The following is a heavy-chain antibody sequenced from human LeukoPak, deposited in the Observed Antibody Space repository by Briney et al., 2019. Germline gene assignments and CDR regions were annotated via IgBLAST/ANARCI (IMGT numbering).Heavy chain of an antibody. CDR3: ARAMGSGSYPYYYYYGMDV. V-gene: IGHV1-18*01. CDR1: GYTFTSYG. J-gene: IGHJ6*02. CDR2: ISAYNGNT. Sequence: GASVKVSCKASGYTFTSYGISWVRQAPGQGLEWMGWISAYNGNTNYAQKLQGRVTMTTDTSTSTAYMELRSLRSDDTAVYYCARAMGSGSYPYYYYYGMDVWGQGTTVTVSS. D-gene: IGHD3-10*01.